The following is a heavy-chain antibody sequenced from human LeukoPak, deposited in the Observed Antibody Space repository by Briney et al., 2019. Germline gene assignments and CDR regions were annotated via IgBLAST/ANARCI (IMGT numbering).Heavy chain of an antibody. CDR2: INPNSGGT. D-gene: IGHD3-16*02. CDR3: ARDREFYDYVWGRYRHTEFDY. J-gene: IGHJ4*02. CDR1: GYTFSGYY. Sequence: ASVKVSCKASGYTFSGYYIHWVRRAPGQGLEWMGWINPNSGGTNYAQKFQGRVTVTRDTSISTAYMELSRLRSDDTAVYYCARDREFYDYVWGRYRHTEFDYWGQGTLVTVSS. V-gene: IGHV1-2*02.